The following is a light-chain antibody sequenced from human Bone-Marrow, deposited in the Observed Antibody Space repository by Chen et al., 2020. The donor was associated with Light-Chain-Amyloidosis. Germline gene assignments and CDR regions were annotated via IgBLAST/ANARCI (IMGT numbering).Light chain of an antibody. V-gene: IGKV2-28*01. Sequence: DIVMTQSPLSLPVTPGEPASISCRSSQSLLHGSGSNSLDWDLQKPGQSPQLLLDLGSTRASGVPDRFSGSVAGTDFTLKISRVEAEDVGGYCCMQGLQTPYTFGQGTKLEI. CDR2: LGS. CDR1: QSLLHGSGSNS. CDR3: MQGLQTPYT. J-gene: IGKJ2*01.